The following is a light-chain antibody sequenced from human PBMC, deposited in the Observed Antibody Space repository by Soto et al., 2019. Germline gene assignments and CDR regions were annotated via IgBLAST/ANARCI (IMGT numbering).Light chain of an antibody. J-gene: IGKJ5*01. CDR3: QQYDNVGIT. Sequence: IQMTQSPSSLSASVGDRVTITCRASHDISTHLNWYQQMPGKAPKLLIYETSNVQTGVPSRFSGHGYGTDFVFTISSLQPEDIGTYYCQQYDNVGITFGQGTRLEI. CDR1: HDISTH. CDR2: ETS. V-gene: IGKV1-33*01.